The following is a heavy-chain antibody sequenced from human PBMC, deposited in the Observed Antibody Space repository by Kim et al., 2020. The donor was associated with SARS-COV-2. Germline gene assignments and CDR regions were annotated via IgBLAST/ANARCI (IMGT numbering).Heavy chain of an antibody. CDR3: ASCPRSTSPWYFDL. V-gene: IGHV1-69*13. Sequence: SVKVSCKASGGTFSSYAISWVRQAPGQGLEWMGGIIPIFGTANYAQKFQGRVTITADESTSTAYMELSSLRSEDTAVYYCASCPRSTSPWYFDLWGRGTLVTVSS. D-gene: IGHD3-16*01. CDR2: IIPIFGTA. J-gene: IGHJ2*01. CDR1: GGTFSSYA.